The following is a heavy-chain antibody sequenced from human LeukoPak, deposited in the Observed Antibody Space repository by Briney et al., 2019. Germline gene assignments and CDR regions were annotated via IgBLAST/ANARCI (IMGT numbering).Heavy chain of an antibody. Sequence: GGSLRLSCAASGFTFSSSWMHWVCQAPEKGLEWVADIKCDGSEKYYVDSVKGRLTISRDNAKNTLYLQMNSLRAGDTAVYYCARVAAAGRGDDAFDIWGQGTMVTVSS. V-gene: IGHV3-52*01. CDR2: IKCDGSEK. CDR3: ARVAAAGRGDDAFDI. D-gene: IGHD6-13*01. CDR1: GFTFSSSW. J-gene: IGHJ3*02.